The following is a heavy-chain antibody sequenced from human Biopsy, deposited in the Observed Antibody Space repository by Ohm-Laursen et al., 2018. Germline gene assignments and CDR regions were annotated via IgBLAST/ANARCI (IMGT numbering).Heavy chain of an antibody. CDR1: GGSLSSYS. Sequence: PGTLSLTCTVSGGSLSSYSWSWIRQPAGKGLEWIGQIYTSGITNYNPSLKSRVTMSVGTSKNKFSLRVSSVTAADTAVYYCARDRDRRGWFDPWGQGTLVTVSS. D-gene: IGHD1-14*01. CDR2: IYTSGIT. V-gene: IGHV4-4*07. CDR3: ARDRDRRGWFDP. J-gene: IGHJ5*02.